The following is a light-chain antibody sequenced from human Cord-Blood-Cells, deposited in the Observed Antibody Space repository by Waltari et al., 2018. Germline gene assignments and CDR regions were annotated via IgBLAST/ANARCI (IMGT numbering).Light chain of an antibody. V-gene: IGLV2-23*01. J-gene: IGLJ3*02. Sequence: QSALTQPASVSGSPGQSITISCTGTSSDVGSYNLVSWYQQHPANAPKLMIYEGSKRPSGVSNRFSGSKSGNTASLTISGLQAEDEADYYCCSYAGSSTVFGGGTKLTVL. CDR1: SSDVGSYNL. CDR3: CSYAGSSTV. CDR2: EGS.